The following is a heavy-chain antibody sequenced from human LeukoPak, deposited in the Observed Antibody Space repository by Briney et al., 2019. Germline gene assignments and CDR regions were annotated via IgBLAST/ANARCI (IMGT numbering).Heavy chain of an antibody. V-gene: IGHV1-46*01. D-gene: IGHD6-13*01. CDR3: ARVAAADWGLGAFDI. Sequence: ASVKVSCKASGYTFTSYYMHWVRQAPGQGLEWMGIINPSGGSTSYAQKFQGRVTMTRDTSTSTVYMELSSLRSEDTAVYYCARVAAADWGLGAFDIWGQGTMVTVSS. CDR2: INPSGGST. CDR1: GYTFTSYY. J-gene: IGHJ3*02.